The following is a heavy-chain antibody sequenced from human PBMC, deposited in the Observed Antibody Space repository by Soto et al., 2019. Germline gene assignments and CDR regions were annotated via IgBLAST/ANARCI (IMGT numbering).Heavy chain of an antibody. J-gene: IGHJ6*02. CDR1: GYTFTSYG. D-gene: IGHD2-15*01. Sequence: QVQLVQSRAEVKKPGASVKVSCKASGYTFTSYGISWVRQAPGQGLEWMGWISAYNGNTNYAQKLQGRVTMTTDTSTSTAYMELRSLRSDDTAVYYCARRDGCSGGSCYPYYYYGMDVWGQGTTVTVSS. CDR3: ARRDGCSGGSCYPYYYYGMDV. V-gene: IGHV1-18*04. CDR2: ISAYNGNT.